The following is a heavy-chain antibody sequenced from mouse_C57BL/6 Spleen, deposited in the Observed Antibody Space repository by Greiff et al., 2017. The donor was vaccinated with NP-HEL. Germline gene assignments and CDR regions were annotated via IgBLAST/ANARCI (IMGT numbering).Heavy chain of an antibody. Sequence: EVMLVESGGGLVKPGGSLKLSCAASGFTFSSYAMSWVRQTPEKRLEWVATISDGGSYTYYPDNVKGRFTISRDNAKNNLYLQMSHLKSEDTAMYYCARDGRGAYYAMDYWGQGTSVTVSS. D-gene: IGHD4-1*01. CDR2: ISDGGSYT. CDR1: GFTFSSYA. J-gene: IGHJ4*01. CDR3: ARDGRGAYYAMDY. V-gene: IGHV5-4*01.